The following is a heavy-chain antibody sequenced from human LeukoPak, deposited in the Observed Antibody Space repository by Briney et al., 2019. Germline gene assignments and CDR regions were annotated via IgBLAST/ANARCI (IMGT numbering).Heavy chain of an antibody. J-gene: IGHJ4*02. CDR3: ASSIAVAGTDY. CDR2: IYTSGST. CDR1: GGSISSYY. D-gene: IGHD6-19*01. V-gene: IGHV4-4*07. Sequence: PSETLSLTCTVSGGSISSYYWSWIRQPAGKGLEWIGRIYTSGSTNYNPSLKSRVTMSVDTSKNQFSLKLSSVAAADTAVYYCASSIAVAGTDYWGQGTLVTVSS.